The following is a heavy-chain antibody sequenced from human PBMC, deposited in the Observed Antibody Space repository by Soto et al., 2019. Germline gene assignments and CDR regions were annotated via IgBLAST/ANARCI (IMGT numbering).Heavy chain of an antibody. V-gene: IGHV1-3*04. J-gene: IGHJ5*02. Sequence: QVQLVQSGAEVKKPGASVKVSCKASGYTFTRYAMHWLRQAPGQGLEWMGWINTGNGNTHYSQKFQGRVTFTRDASATTAYMELSSLTSEDTAVYYCARNVDYFDPWGQGTLVTVSS. CDR2: INTGNGNT. D-gene: IGHD4-17*01. CDR3: ARNVDYFDP. CDR1: GYTFTRYA.